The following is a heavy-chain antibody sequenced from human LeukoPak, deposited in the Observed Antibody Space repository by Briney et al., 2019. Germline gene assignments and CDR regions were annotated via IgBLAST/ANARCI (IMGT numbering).Heavy chain of an antibody. CDR1: GYTFTGYY. CDR3: ARAGYCSGGSCSYFYYFDY. J-gene: IGHJ4*02. CDR2: INPNSGGT. Sequence: ASVKVSCKASGYTFTGYYMHWVRQAPGQGLEWMGWINPNSGGTNYAQKFQGWVTMTRDTSISTAYMELSRLRSDDTAVYYCARAGYCSGGSCSYFYYFDYWGQGTLVTVSS. D-gene: IGHD2-15*01. V-gene: IGHV1-2*04.